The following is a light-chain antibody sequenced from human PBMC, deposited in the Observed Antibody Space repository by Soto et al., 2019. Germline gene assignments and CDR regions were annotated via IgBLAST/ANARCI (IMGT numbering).Light chain of an antibody. CDR3: QQFNSYSPYT. J-gene: IGKJ2*01. CDR2: DAS. V-gene: IGKV1-5*01. Sequence: DIQMTQSPSTLSVSVGDRVTITCRASQSINNWLAWYQQKPGKAPKLLISDASSLESGVPSRFSGSGSGTEFTLTISSLQPDEFATYYCQQFNSYSPYTFGQGTKLEI. CDR1: QSINNW.